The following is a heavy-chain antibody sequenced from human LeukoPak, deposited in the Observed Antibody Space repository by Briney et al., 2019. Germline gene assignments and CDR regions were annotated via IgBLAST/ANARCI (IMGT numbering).Heavy chain of an antibody. V-gene: IGHV3-30*04. CDR2: ISYDGSK. CDR1: GFTFSDYA. CDR3: ARAELLSLDY. Sequence: PGGSLRLSCAASGFTFSDYAMHWVRQAPGKGLEWVAVISYDGSKYYADSVKGRFTISRDNSKNTLYLQMNSLRAEDTAVYYCARAELLSLDYWGQGTLVTVSS. D-gene: IGHD2-21*02. J-gene: IGHJ4*02.